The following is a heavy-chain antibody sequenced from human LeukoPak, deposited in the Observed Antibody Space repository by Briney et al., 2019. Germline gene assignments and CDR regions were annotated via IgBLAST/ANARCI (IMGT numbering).Heavy chain of an antibody. CDR2: IHYSGTT. J-gene: IGHJ4*02. CDR1: GGSISTYY. Sequence: SETLSLTCTVSGGSISTYYWSWIRQPPGKGLEWIGYIHYSGTTNYNPSLKDRVTISLDTSKNQFSLNLGSVTAADTAVYFCARMGGYSGYATHWGQGTLVTVSS. D-gene: IGHD5-12*01. CDR3: ARMGGYSGYATH. V-gene: IGHV4-59*08.